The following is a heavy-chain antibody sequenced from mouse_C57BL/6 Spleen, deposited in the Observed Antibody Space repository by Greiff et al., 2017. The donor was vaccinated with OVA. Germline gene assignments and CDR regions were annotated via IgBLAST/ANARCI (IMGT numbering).Heavy chain of an antibody. Sequence: VQLQQSGPGLVKPSQSLSLTCSVTGYSITSGYYWNWIRQFPGNKLEWMGYISYDGSNNYNPSLKNRISITRDTSKNQFFLKLNSVTTEDTATYYCARDGEDSSGYMDYWGQGTTLTVSS. CDR1: GYSITSGYY. CDR2: ISYDGSN. CDR3: ARDGEDSSGYMDY. V-gene: IGHV3-6*01. J-gene: IGHJ2*01. D-gene: IGHD3-2*02.